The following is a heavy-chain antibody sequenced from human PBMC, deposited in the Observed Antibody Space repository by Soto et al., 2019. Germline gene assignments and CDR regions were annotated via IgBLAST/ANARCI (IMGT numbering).Heavy chain of an antibody. J-gene: IGHJ6*03. CDR1: GFTFSSYS. CDR3: ARTPPEIVVVPAAAYYYYYYMDV. V-gene: IGHV3-21*01. D-gene: IGHD2-2*01. Sequence: GGSLRLSCAASGFTFSSYSMNWVRQAPGKGLEWVSSISSSSSYIYYADSVKGRFTISRDNAKNSLYLQMNSLRAEDTAVYYCARTPPEIVVVPAAAYYYYYYMDVWGKGTTVTVSS. CDR2: ISSSSSYI.